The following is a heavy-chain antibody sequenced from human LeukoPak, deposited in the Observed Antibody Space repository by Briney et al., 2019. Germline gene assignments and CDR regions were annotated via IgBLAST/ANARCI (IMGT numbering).Heavy chain of an antibody. V-gene: IGHV3-48*01. Sequence: PGGSLRLSCGASGFTFSAYAFNWVRQAPGKGLQWVSYISSTGATIYYADTVKGRFTISRDNAKNSLYLQMTSLRAEDTAVYYCARVPRGPAARGTYWGQGTLVTVSS. D-gene: IGHD2-2*01. CDR1: GFTFSAYA. J-gene: IGHJ4*02. CDR3: ARVPRGPAARGTY. CDR2: ISSTGATI.